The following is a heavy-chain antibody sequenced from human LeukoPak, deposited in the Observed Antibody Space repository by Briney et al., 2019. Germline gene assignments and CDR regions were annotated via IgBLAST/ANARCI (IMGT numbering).Heavy chain of an antibody. Sequence: GASVTVSFKVSGYSLSELSIHWVRRAPGKGLEWVGGFDFEDGETLYAQKFRGRLTVTEDTSTDTSYMELSSLAYDDTAVYYCATETPPSGTYSVHFDSWGQGTLVTVSS. J-gene: IGHJ4*02. CDR2: FDFEDGET. CDR3: ATETPPSGTYSVHFDS. V-gene: IGHV1-24*01. CDR1: GYSLSELS. D-gene: IGHD1-26*01.